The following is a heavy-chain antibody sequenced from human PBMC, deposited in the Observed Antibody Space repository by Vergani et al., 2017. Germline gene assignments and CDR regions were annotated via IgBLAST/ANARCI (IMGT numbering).Heavy chain of an antibody. CDR2: IYTSGST. Sequence: QVQLQESGPGLVKPSQTLSLTCTVSGGSISSGSYYWSWIRQPAGKGLEWIGRIYTSGSTNYNPSLKSRVTISVDTSKNQFSLKLSSVTAADTAVYYCARDEVGDCSGGSCPSWYYYYMDVWGKGTTVTVSS. J-gene: IGHJ6*03. D-gene: IGHD2-15*01. V-gene: IGHV4-61*02. CDR3: ARDEVGDCSGGSCPSWYYYYMDV. CDR1: GGSISSGSYY.